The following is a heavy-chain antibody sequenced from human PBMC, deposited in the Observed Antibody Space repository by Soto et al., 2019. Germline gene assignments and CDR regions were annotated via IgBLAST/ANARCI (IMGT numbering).Heavy chain of an antibody. V-gene: IGHV1-46*01. CDR3: ASTVQTIYYDSSGSRGYALDI. Sequence: ASVKVSCKASGYTFTSYYMHWVRQAPGQGLEWMGIINPSGGSTSYAQKFQGRVTMTRDTSTSTVYMELSSLRSEDTAVYYCASTVQTIYYDSSGSRGYALDIWGKGAMVTVSS. CDR1: GYTFTSYY. CDR2: INPSGGST. D-gene: IGHD3-22*01. J-gene: IGHJ3*02.